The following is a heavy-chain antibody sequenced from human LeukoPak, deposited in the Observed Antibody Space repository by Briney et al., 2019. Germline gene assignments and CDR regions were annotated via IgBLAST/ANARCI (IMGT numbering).Heavy chain of an antibody. D-gene: IGHD3-22*01. Sequence: PSETLSLTCAVSGYSISSGYYWGWSRQPPGKGLEWIGSIYHSGSPSYNPSLKSRVTISVDTSKNQFSLKLSSVTAADTAVYYCARGVITMIGIDPWGQGTLVTVSS. CDR1: GYSISSGYY. CDR3: ARGVITMIGIDP. V-gene: IGHV4-38-2*01. J-gene: IGHJ5*02. CDR2: IYHSGSP.